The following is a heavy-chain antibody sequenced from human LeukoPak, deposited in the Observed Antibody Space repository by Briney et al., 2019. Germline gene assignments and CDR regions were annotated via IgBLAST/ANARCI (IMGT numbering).Heavy chain of an antibody. CDR3: ARHGPGIAAAVRDY. J-gene: IGHJ4*02. Sequence: SETLSLTCAVYGGSFSGYYWSWIRQPPGKGLEWIGEINHSGSTNYNPSLKSRVTISVDTSKNQFSLKLSSVTAADKAVYYCARHGPGIAAAVRDYWGQGTLVTVSS. D-gene: IGHD6-13*01. CDR2: INHSGST. V-gene: IGHV4-34*01. CDR1: GGSFSGYY.